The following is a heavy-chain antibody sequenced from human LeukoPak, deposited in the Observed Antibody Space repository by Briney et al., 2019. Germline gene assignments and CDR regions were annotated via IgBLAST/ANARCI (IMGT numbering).Heavy chain of an antibody. D-gene: IGHD4/OR15-4a*01. J-gene: IGHJ4*02. Sequence: PGGSLRPSCAASGFAFSNYGMHWVRRAPGKGLEWVAVIGSDGNTRKYADSVEGRFSISRDNSKNTLSLQMNSLRADDTAVYYCATDRGGAPFDYWGQGTLVTVSS. CDR3: ATDRGGAPFDY. CDR1: GFAFSNYG. CDR2: IGSDGNTR. V-gene: IGHV3-33*01.